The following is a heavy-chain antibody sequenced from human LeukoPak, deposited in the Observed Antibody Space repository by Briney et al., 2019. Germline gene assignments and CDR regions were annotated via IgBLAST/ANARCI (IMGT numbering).Heavy chain of an antibody. CDR2: INPNSGGT. Sequence: ASVNVSCKASGYTFTGYYMHWVRQAPGQGLEWMGWINPNSGGTNYAQKFQGRVTMTRDTSISTAYMELSRLRSDDTAVYYCARCNWDGDYPHLYWYFDLWGRGTLVTVSS. CDR1: GYTFTGYY. D-gene: IGHD4-17*01. V-gene: IGHV1-2*02. J-gene: IGHJ2*01. CDR3: ARCNWDGDYPHLYWYFDL.